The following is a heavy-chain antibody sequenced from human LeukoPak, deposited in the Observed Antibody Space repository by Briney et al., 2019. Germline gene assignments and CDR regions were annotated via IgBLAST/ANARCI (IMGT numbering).Heavy chain of an antibody. J-gene: IGHJ4*02. CDR1: GYTFTSYD. Sequence: ASVKVSCKASGYTFTSYDINWVRQATGQGLEWMGWMNPNSGNTGYAQKFQGRVTITRNTSISTAYMELSSLRSEDTAVYYCARGIRGYLVSFFDYWGQGTLVTVSS. D-gene: IGHD6-13*01. CDR3: ARGIRGYLVSFFDY. CDR2: MNPNSGNT. V-gene: IGHV1-8*01.